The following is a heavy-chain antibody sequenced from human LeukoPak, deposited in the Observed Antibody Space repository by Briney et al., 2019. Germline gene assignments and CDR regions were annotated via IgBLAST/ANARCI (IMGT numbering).Heavy chain of an antibody. Sequence: GGSLRLSCAASGFTFSSYSMNWVRQAPGKGLEWVSSISSSSSYIYYGDSVKGRFTISRDNAKNSLYLQMNSLRAGDTAVYYCARMHDSNAFDIWGQGTMVTVSS. CDR3: ARMHDSNAFDI. CDR1: GFTFSSYS. V-gene: IGHV3-21*01. D-gene: IGHD3-22*01. J-gene: IGHJ3*02. CDR2: ISSSSSYI.